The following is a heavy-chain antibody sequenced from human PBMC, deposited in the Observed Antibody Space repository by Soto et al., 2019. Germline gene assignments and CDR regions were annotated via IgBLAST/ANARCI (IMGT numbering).Heavy chain of an antibody. D-gene: IGHD3-3*01. CDR1: GYSFTSYW. J-gene: IGHJ6*02. V-gene: IGHV5-10-1*01. CDR3: AFTYYDFWSGYYKGPKTHYGMDV. CDR2: IDPSDSYT. Sequence: SLKISCKGSGYSFTSYWISWVRQMPGKGLEWMGRIDPSDSYTNYSPSFQGHVTISADKSISTAYLQWSSLKASDTAMYYCAFTYYDFWSGYYKGPKTHYGMDVWGQGTTVTVSS.